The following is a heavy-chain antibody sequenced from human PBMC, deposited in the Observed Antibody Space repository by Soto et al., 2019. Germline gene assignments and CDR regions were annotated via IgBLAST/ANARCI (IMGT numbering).Heavy chain of an antibody. D-gene: IGHD3-10*01. CDR2: IDYTGNT. CDR1: GGSINTYY. V-gene: IGHV4-59*01. CDR3: AGGPYYFGLDV. J-gene: IGHJ6*02. Sequence: SETLSLTCTASGGSINTYYWNWIRQSPGKGLEWIGYIDYTGNTKYNPSLESRVTISVDTSKKQFFLKLDSVTPAETAVYYCAGGPYYFGLDVWGQGTTVX.